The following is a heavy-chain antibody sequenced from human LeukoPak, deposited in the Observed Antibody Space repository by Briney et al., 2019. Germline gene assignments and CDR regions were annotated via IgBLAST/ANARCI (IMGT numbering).Heavy chain of an antibody. V-gene: IGHV3-23*01. CDR1: GITFSSYG. Sequence: PGGSLRLSCAASGITFSSYGMSWVRQAPGKGLEWVSSISSTGGTTYYADSVKGRFTISRDNSKNTLYLQMNSLRAEDTAVYYCAKDQRSYGYDYWGQGTLVTVSS. CDR2: ISSTGGTT. CDR3: AKDQRSYGYDY. J-gene: IGHJ4*02. D-gene: IGHD5-18*01.